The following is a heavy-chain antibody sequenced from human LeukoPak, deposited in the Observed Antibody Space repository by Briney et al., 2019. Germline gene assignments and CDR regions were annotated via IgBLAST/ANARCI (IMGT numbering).Heavy chain of an antibody. Sequence: GGSLRLSRAASGFTFSSYAMHWVRQAPGKGLEWVAIIWSDGNNKYYADSVEGRFTISRDTSKNTLFLQMNSLRAEDTAVYYCARGQPGVAAAGNLDYWGQGTLVTVSS. CDR2: IWSDGNNK. CDR3: ARGQPGVAAAGNLDY. CDR1: GFTFSSYA. J-gene: IGHJ4*02. V-gene: IGHV3-33*01. D-gene: IGHD6-13*01.